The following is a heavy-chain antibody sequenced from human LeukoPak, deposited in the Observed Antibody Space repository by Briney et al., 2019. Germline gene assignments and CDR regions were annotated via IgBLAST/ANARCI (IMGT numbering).Heavy chain of an antibody. V-gene: IGHV4-30-2*01. CDR1: GGSISSGGYS. D-gene: IGHD5-18*01. CDR2: IYHSGST. CDR3: ARSVDTAFNWFDP. Sequence: SETLSLTCAVSGGSISSGGYSWSWIRQPPGKGLEWIGYIYHSGSTYYNPSLKSRVTISVDRSKNQFSLKLSSVTAADTAVYYCARSVDTAFNWFDPWGQGTLVTVSS. J-gene: IGHJ5*02.